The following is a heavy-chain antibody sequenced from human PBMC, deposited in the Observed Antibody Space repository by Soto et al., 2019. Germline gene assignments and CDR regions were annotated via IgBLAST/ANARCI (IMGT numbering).Heavy chain of an antibody. Sequence: GSLRLSCEASGLTFSAYGMHWVRQAPGKGLEWVATISYDGSKKYFGDSVKGRFTISRDNSKSTLYLEMNSLRTEDTAVYYCAKASHCNKGRCSLGLIGDRAFDIWGQGTMVTVSS. V-gene: IGHV3-30*18. CDR2: ISYDGSKK. CDR1: GLTFSAYG. CDR3: AKASHCNKGRCSLGLIGDRAFDI. D-gene: IGHD2-8*01. J-gene: IGHJ3*02.